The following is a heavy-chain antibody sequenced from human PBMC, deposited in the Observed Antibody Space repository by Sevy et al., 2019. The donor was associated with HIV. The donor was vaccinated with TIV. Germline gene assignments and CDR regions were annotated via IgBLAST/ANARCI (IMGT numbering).Heavy chain of an antibody. V-gene: IGHV3-9*01. J-gene: IGHJ6*03. D-gene: IGHD4-4*01. Sequence: GGSLRLSCAASGFTFDDYAMHWVRQAPGKGLEWVSGISWNRGSIGYADSVKGRFTISRDNAKNSLYLQMNTLRAEDTALYYCAKDRVVTTAAYYYYYMDVWGKGTTVTVSS. CDR3: AKDRVVTTAAYYYYYMDV. CDR2: ISWNRGSI. CDR1: GFTFDDYA.